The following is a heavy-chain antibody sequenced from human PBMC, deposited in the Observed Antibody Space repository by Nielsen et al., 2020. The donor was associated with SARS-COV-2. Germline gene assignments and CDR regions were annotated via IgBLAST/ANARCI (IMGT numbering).Heavy chain of an antibody. Sequence: GESLKISCAASGFTFSSYAMHWVRQAPGKGLEWVAVISYDGSNKYYADSVKGRFTISRDNAKNSLYLQMNSLRAEDTALYYCATLMGGTAMVNYYYYGMDVWGQGTTVTVSS. J-gene: IGHJ6*02. CDR2: ISYDGSNK. CDR3: ATLMGGTAMVNYYYYGMDV. CDR1: GFTFSSYA. V-gene: IGHV3-30-3*01. D-gene: IGHD5-18*01.